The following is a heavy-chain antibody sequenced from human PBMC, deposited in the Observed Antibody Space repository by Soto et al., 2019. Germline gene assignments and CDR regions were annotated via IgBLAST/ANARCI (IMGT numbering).Heavy chain of an antibody. D-gene: IGHD1-7*01. CDR3: AKDRRAGGNYGFYSDF. CDR1: GFTFSSYG. J-gene: IGHJ4*02. V-gene: IGHV3-23*01. Sequence: EVQLLESGGGLVQPGGSLRLSCAASGFTFSSYGMTWVRQAPGKGLEWVSFSSATGAGTYYADSVKGRFTISRDNSKNTLYLQMTSLSADDTAVYYCAKDRRAGGNYGFYSDFWGQGVLVIVSS. CDR2: SSATGAGT.